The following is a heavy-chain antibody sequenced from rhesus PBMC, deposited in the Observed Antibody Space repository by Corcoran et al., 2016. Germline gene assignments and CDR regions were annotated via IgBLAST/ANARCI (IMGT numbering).Heavy chain of an antibody. CDR3: AREPYSSGWSDVDY. V-gene: IGHV4-122*02. D-gene: IGHD6S26*01. CDR1: GYSISSGHG. Sequence: QLQLQESGPGLAKPSETLSLTCAVSGYSISSGHGWSWIRQPPGKGREWIGYISYSGSTSYNPSLKSRVTISKDTSKNQFSLKLSSVTAADTAVYYCAREPYSSGWSDVDYWGQGVLVTVSS. J-gene: IGHJ4*01. CDR2: ISYSGST.